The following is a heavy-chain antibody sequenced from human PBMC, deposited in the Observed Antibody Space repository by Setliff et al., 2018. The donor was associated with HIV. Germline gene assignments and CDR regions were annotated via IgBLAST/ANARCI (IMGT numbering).Heavy chain of an antibody. CDR2: ISGSGSAI. J-gene: IGHJ4*01. CDR1: GFTFSSYE. Sequence: SCAASGFTFSSYEMNWVRQAPGKGLEWISYISGSGSAIYYADSVKGRFTISRDNANNSLYLQMNSLRAEDTAVYYCARDISSSWYAIDYWGHGTLVTVSS. V-gene: IGHV3-48*03. CDR3: ARDISSSWYAIDY. D-gene: IGHD6-13*01.